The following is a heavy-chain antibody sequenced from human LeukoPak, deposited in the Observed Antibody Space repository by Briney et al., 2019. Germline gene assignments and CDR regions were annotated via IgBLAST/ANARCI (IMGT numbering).Heavy chain of an antibody. Sequence: GGSLRLSCAASGFTFSDYYMSWIRQAPGKGLEWVSYISSSGSTIYYADSVKGRFTISRDNAKNSLYLQMNSVRAEDTAVYYCARDPHCYYYGLDVWGQGTTVTVSS. CDR2: ISSSGSTI. CDR1: GFTFSDYY. CDR3: ARDPHCYYYGLDV. V-gene: IGHV3-11*01. J-gene: IGHJ6*02.